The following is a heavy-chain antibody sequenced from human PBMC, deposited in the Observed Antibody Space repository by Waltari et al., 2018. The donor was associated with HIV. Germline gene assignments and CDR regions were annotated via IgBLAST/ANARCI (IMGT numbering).Heavy chain of an antibody. CDR3: ARDRKGWFDP. CDR2: IYYSGST. Sequence: QVQLQESGPGLVRPSQTLSLTCTVSGDSISRGGYYWSWIRQHPGKGLEWIGYIYYSGSTSYNPSLKSRVTISVDTSKNQFSLKVNSVTAADTALYYCARDRKGWFDPWGQGILVTVSS. V-gene: IGHV4-31*03. J-gene: IGHJ5*02. CDR1: GDSISRGGYY.